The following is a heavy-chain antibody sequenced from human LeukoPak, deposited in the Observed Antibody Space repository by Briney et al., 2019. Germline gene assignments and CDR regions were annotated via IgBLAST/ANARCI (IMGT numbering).Heavy chain of an antibody. V-gene: IGHV4-59*01. CDR3: ARHEAQDFDY. CDR2: VYYSGSA. Sequence: SETLSLTCTVSGVSISSYYWSWIRQPPGKGLEWIGYVYYSGSANYNPSLKSRVTISVDTSKNQFSLKLTSVTAADTAVYYCARHEAQDFDYWGQGTLVTVSS. CDR1: GVSISSYY. J-gene: IGHJ4*02.